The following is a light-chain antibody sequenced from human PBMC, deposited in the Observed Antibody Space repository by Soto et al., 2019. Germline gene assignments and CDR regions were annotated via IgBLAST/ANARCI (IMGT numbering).Light chain of an antibody. V-gene: IGKV1-39*01. J-gene: IGKJ2*01. CDR3: QQNYKTPYT. CDR1: QSISTY. Sequence: DIQMTQSPSSLSASVGDRVTITCRASQSISTYLNWYQHKPGKAPNVLIYAASSVQSGVPSRFSGSGSGTDFTLTINSLQPDDFATYYCQQNYKTPYTFDQGTKLEIK. CDR2: AAS.